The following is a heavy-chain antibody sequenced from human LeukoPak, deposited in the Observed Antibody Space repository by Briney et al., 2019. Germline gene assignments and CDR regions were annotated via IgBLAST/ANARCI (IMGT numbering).Heavy chain of an antibody. V-gene: IGHV1-18*01. CDR1: GYDFINYG. D-gene: IGHD1-26*01. CDR3: ARLRVGATPFDY. J-gene: IGHJ4*02. Sequence: GASVKVSCKASGYDFINYGISWVRQAPGQGLEWMGWRSIYNGNTDYKLQGRVTMTTDTSTSTAYMELRSLRSDDTAVYYCARLRVGATPFDYWGQGTLVTVSS. CDR2: RSIYNGNT.